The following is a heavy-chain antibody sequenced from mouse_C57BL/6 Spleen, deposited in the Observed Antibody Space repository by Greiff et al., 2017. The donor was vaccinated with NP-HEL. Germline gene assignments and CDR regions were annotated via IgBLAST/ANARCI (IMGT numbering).Heavy chain of an antibody. Sequence: EVQRVESGPELVKPGASVKMSCKASGYTFTDYNMHWVKQSHGKSLEWIGYINPNNGGTSYNQKFKGKATLTVNKSSSTAYMELRSLTSEDSAVYYCARDYYGTKGFAYWGQGTLVTVSA. CDR3: ARDYYGTKGFAY. D-gene: IGHD2-1*01. CDR2: INPNNGGT. V-gene: IGHV1-22*01. CDR1: GYTFTDYN. J-gene: IGHJ3*01.